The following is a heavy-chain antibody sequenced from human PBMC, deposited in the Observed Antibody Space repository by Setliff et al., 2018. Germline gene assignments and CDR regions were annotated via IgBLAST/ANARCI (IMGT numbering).Heavy chain of an antibody. CDR3: ARGRGLEWLPESWFDP. J-gene: IGHJ5*02. CDR1: GDSINSGTYY. D-gene: IGHD3-3*01. V-gene: IGHV4-61*02. Sequence: SETLSLTCSVSGDSINSGTYYWSWFRQSAGKGLEWIGRIYTGGSTNYNPSLKSRVTISLDTSKNHFSLTLTSVTAADTAVYYCARGRGLEWLPESWFDPWGQGTLVTVS. CDR2: IYTGGST.